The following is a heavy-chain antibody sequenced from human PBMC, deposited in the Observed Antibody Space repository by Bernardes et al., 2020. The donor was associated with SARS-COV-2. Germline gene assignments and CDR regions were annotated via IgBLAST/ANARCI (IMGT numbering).Heavy chain of an antibody. D-gene: IGHD3-10*01. CDR3: ARLNYYASGSYSPFDY. CDR1: GFTFSMYA. J-gene: IGHJ4*02. Sequence: GWSLRLSCAASGFTFSMYAMAWVRQAPGKGLEYVSGASGSDDSTTYADSVRGRFTISRDNSQNRLFLQMNSLRAEDTAVYYCARLNYYASGSYSPFDYWGQGSLVTVSS. CDR2: ASGSDDST. V-gene: IGHV3-23*01.